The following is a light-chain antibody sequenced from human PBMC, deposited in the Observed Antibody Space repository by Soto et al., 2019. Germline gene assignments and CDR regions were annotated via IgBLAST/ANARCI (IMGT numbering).Light chain of an antibody. V-gene: IGKV3-15*01. Sequence: EIVMTQSPATLSVSPGERATLSCRASQSVSSNLAWYQQKPGQAPRLLIYGASTRATGIPARFSGTGSGTDLTLTISSLQYEDFAVDYCQQYNNSPPEYTFGQGTKLEIK. CDR2: GAS. J-gene: IGKJ2*01. CDR3: QQYNNSPPEYT. CDR1: QSVSSN.